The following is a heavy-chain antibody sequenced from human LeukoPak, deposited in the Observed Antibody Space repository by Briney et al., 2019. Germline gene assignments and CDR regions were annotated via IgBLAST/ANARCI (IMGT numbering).Heavy chain of an antibody. CDR3: ARGGRSWYAEYDY. J-gene: IGHJ4*02. V-gene: IGHV1-46*01. Sequence: GASVKVSCKASGYTFSIYYMHWVRQAPGQGLEWMGTINPSGGSTSYAQKFQGRVTMTRDTSTSTVYMELSSLRSEDTAIYYCARGGRSWYAEYDYWGQGTPVTVSS. CDR2: INPSGGST. CDR1: GYTFSIYY. D-gene: IGHD6-13*01.